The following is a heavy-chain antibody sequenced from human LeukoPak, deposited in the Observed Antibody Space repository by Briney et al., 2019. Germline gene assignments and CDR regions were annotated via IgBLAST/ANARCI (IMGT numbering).Heavy chain of an antibody. J-gene: IGHJ2*01. CDR2: LSTSGSTI. D-gene: IGHD3/OR15-3a*01. Sequence: GGSLRLSCAASGFSFSSYEMNWVRQAPGKGLEWVSYLSTSGSTIYYADSVKGRFTISRDNAKNSLYLQMNSLRAEDTAVYYCARDHGRWYFDLWGRGTLVTVSS. CDR1: GFSFSSYE. CDR3: ARDHGRWYFDL. V-gene: IGHV3-48*03.